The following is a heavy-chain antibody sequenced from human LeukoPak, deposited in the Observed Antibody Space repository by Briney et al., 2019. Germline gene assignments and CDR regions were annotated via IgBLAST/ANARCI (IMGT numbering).Heavy chain of an antibody. J-gene: IGHJ4*02. V-gene: IGHV4-34*01. CDR3: NGYCSSTSCYGGGY. CDR2: INHSGST. D-gene: IGHD2-2*03. CDR1: GGSFSGYY. Sequence: ASETLSLTCAIYGGSFSGYYWSWIRQPPGKGLEWIGEINHSGSTNYNPSLKSRVTISVDPSKNQFSLKLSSVTAADTAVYYCNGYCSSTSCYGGGYWGQGTLVTVSS.